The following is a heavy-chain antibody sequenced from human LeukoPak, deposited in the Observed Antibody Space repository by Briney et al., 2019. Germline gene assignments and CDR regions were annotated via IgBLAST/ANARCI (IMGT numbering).Heavy chain of an antibody. V-gene: IGHV1-2*04. CDR1: GYSFTGYY. CDR2: INPNSGGT. D-gene: IGHD3-9*01. CDR3: ARGSYDILTGERWFDP. J-gene: IGHJ5*02. Sequence: ASVKVSCKASGYSFTGYYIHWVRQAPGQGLEWMGWINPNSGGTNYAQKFQGWVTMTRDTSISTAYMELSRLRSDDTAVYYCARGSYDILTGERWFDPWGQGTLVTVSS.